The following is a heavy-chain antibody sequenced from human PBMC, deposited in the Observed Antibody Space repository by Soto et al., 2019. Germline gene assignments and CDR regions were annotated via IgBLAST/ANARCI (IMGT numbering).Heavy chain of an antibody. J-gene: IGHJ4*02. CDR2: INPSGGST. Sequence: ASLKVSCKASGYTFTSYYMHWVRQAPGQGLEWMGIINPSGGSTSYAQKFQGRVTMTRDTSTSTVYMELSSLRSEDTAVYYCARDGDYVWGSYRYIDYWGQGTLVTVSS. CDR1: GYTFTSYY. CDR3: ARDGDYVWGSYRYIDY. D-gene: IGHD3-16*02. V-gene: IGHV1-46*01.